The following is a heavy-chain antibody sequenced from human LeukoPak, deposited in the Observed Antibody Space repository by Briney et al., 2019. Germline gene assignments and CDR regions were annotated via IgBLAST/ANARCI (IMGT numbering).Heavy chain of an antibody. CDR3: ARGKQENSAFDI. Sequence: SETLSLTCTVSGGSISGYYWSWIRQPAGKGLEWIGRIYTSGTTHDNPSLKSRVTMSVDTSKNQVSLKLSSVTAADTAVYYCARGKQENSAFDIWGQGTMVTVSS. V-gene: IGHV4-4*07. CDR2: IYTSGTT. J-gene: IGHJ3*02. D-gene: IGHD1/OR15-1a*01. CDR1: GGSISGYY.